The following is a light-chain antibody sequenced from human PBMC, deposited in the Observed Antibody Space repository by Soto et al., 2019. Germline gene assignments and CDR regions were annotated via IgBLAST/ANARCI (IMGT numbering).Light chain of an antibody. Sequence: QPVLTQPPSVSGAPGQRVTISCTGSSSNIGAGYAVHWYQQLPGTAPKLLIYGNSNRPSGVPDRFSGSKSGTSASLAITGLQAEDEADYYCQSYDSSLSADVFGTGTKVTVL. J-gene: IGLJ1*01. V-gene: IGLV1-40*01. CDR2: GNS. CDR1: SSNIGAGYA. CDR3: QSYDSSLSADV.